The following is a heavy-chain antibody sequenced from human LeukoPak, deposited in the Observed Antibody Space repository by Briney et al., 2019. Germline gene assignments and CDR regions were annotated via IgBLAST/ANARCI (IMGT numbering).Heavy chain of an antibody. CDR3: ARGDRITIFGVVIGRKGDYFDY. D-gene: IGHD3-3*01. V-gene: IGHV1-8*02. CDR2: MNPNSGNT. CDR1: GYTFTSYG. Sequence: ASVKVSCKASGYTFTSYGISWVRQAPGQGLEWMGWMNPNSGNTGYAQKFQGRVTMTRNTSISTAYMELSSLGSEDTAVYYCARGDRITIFGVVIGRKGDYFDYWGQGTPVTVSS. J-gene: IGHJ4*02.